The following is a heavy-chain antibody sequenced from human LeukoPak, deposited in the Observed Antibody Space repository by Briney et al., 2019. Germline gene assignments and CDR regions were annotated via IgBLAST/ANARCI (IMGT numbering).Heavy chain of an antibody. CDR3: ARARGSVVVPAATPFDY. D-gene: IGHD2-2*02. V-gene: IGHV4-34*01. Sequence: SETLSLTCAIYGGSFSGYYWSWIRQPPGKELEWIGEINHSGSTNYNPSLKSRVTISVDTSKNQFSLKLSSVTAADTAVYYCARARGSVVVPAATPFDYWGQGTLVTVSS. J-gene: IGHJ4*02. CDR1: GGSFSGYY. CDR2: INHSGST.